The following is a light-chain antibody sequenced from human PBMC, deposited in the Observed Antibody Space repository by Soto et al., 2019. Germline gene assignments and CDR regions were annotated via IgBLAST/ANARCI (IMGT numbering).Light chain of an antibody. J-gene: IGLJ1*01. CDR3: SSHTTYSTRI. Sequence: ALTQPASVSGAPGESIAISCTGTSSDIGSYNYVSWYQQHPGKAPKLIIHEVSNRPSGISDHFSGSKSGNTASLTISGLQADDEADYYCSSHTTYSTRIFGTGTKVTVL. CDR1: SSDIGSYNY. CDR2: EVS. V-gene: IGLV2-14*01.